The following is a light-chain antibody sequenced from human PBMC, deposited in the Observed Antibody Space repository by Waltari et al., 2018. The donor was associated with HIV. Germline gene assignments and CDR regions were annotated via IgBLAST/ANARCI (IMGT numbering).Light chain of an antibody. J-gene: IGLJ1*01. CDR3: SSYAGGSNFV. CDR1: SDDVGRYDY. V-gene: IGLV2-8*01. CDR2: DVN. Sequence: QSALTQPPSASGSAGQSVTISCTGGSDDVGRYDYVSWYQQHPGTAPKVIIYDVNERPSGFPYRFSCFKSGNTASLTVSGLQAEDEADYYCSSYAGGSNFVFGTGTKVTVV.